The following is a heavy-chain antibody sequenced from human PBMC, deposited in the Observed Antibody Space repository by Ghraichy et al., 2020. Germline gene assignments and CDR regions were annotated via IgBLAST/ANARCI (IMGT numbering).Heavy chain of an antibody. CDR3: ARVRPGNYYDY. D-gene: IGHD1-14*01. V-gene: IGHV3-7*01. J-gene: IGHJ4*02. Sequence: GESLNISCAASGFTFSSYAMSWVRQAPGKGLEWVANIKEDGSEKYYVDSVKGRFDISRDNARGSHYLQMSSLRAEDTAVYYCARVRPGNYYDYWGQGTLVTVSS. CDR1: GFTFSSYA. CDR2: IKEDGSEK.